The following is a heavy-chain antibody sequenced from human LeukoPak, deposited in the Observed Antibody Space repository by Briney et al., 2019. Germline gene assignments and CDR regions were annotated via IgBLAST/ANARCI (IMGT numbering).Heavy chain of an antibody. CDR3: VRLRRNSDTSGYYYYYDF. Sequence: GGSLRLSCAASGYTFSSFSINWVRQAPGKGLEWVASISVKSNYIYYADSVRGRFTISRDNARDSLYLQMKSLRAEDTAVYYCVRLRRNSDTSGYYYYYDFWGQGTLVTVSS. V-gene: IGHV3-21*01. J-gene: IGHJ4*02. CDR1: GYTFSSFS. CDR2: ISVKSNYI. D-gene: IGHD3-22*01.